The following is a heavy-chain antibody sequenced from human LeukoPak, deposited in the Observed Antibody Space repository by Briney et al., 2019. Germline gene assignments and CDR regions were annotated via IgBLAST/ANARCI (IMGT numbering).Heavy chain of an antibody. CDR2: IRYDGSNK. D-gene: IGHD6-19*01. Sequence: GGSLRLSCAASGFTFSSYGMHWVRQAPGKGLEWVAFIRYDGSNKYYADSVKGRFTISRDNSKNTLYLQMNSLRAEDTAVYYCAKVGYSSGWYAHSLYYFDYWGQGTLATVSS. CDR1: GFTFSSYG. J-gene: IGHJ4*02. CDR3: AKVGYSSGWYAHSLYYFDY. V-gene: IGHV3-30*02.